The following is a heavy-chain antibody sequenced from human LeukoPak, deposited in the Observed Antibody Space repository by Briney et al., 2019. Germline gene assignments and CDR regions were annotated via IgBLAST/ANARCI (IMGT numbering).Heavy chain of an antibody. Sequence: GGSLRLSRAASGFTFSSYWMHWVRQAPGKGLVWVSRINSDGSSTSYADSVKGRFTISRDNGKNTLHLQMNSLRAEDTAVYYCARVWTAVVPAAMPIYYFDYWGQGTLVTVSS. CDR1: GFTFSSYW. J-gene: IGHJ4*02. D-gene: IGHD2-2*01. CDR3: ARVWTAVVPAAMPIYYFDY. CDR2: INSDGSST. V-gene: IGHV3-74*01.